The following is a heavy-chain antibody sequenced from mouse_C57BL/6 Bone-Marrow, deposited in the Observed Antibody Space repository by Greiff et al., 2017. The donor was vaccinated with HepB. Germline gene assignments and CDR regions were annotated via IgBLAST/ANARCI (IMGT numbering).Heavy chain of an antibody. CDR2: ISYDGSN. V-gene: IGHV3-6*01. CDR3: ARGIIYYYGSSPAWFAY. D-gene: IGHD1-1*01. CDR1: GYSITSGYY. J-gene: IGHJ3*01. Sequence: ESGPGLVKPSQSLSLTCSVTGYSITSGYYWNWIRQFPGNKLEWMGYISYDGSNNYNPSLKNRISITRDTSKNQFFLKLNSVTTEDTATYYCARGIIYYYGSSPAWFAYWGQGTLVTVSA.